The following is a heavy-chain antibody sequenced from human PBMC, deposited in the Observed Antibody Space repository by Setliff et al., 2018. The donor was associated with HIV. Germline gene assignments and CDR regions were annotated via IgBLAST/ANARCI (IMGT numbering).Heavy chain of an antibody. CDR3: ARDFGGYCSSMSCPGLFDP. CDR2: IYYSGST. CDR1: GGSISSGSYY. D-gene: IGHD2-2*01. J-gene: IGHJ5*02. Sequence: SETLSLTCTVSGGSISSGSYYWNWIRQPPGKGLEWIGYIYYSGSTNYNPSLKSRVTISVDTSKNHFSLKLRSVTAADTAVYYCARDFGGYCSSMSCPGLFDPWGQGTLVTVSS. V-gene: IGHV4-61*03.